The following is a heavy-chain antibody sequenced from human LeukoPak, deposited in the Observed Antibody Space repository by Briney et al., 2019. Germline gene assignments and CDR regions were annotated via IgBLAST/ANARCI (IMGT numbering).Heavy chain of an antibody. D-gene: IGHD3-10*01. Sequence: PGGTLRLSCAASGFTFSSYGMSWVRQAPGKGLEWVSAISGSGGSTYYADSVKGRFTISRDNSKNTLYLQMNSLRAEDTAVYYCAKYGSGSYYPVFDYWGQGTLVTVSS. CDR1: GFTFSSYG. V-gene: IGHV3-23*01. CDR3: AKYGSGSYYPVFDY. CDR2: ISGSGGST. J-gene: IGHJ4*02.